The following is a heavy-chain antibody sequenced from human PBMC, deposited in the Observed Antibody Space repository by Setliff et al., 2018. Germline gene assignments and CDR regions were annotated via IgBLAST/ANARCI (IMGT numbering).Heavy chain of an antibody. CDR1: GGSISSGSYY. CDR2: MYYSGSS. CDR3: RLWSHDYHNDY. V-gene: IGHV4-39*07. J-gene: IGHJ4*02. D-gene: IGHD3-16*01. Sequence: SETLSLTCSVSGGSISSGSYYWGWIRQSPGKGLEWIGSMYYSGSSYYNPSLRSRVTISVDTSKNQFSLILRSVTAADTAVYYCRLWSHDYHNDYWGQGTLVTVSS.